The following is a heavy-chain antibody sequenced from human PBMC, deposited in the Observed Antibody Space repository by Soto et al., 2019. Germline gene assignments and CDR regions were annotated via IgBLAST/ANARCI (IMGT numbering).Heavy chain of an antibody. CDR3: ARVVNYFSGSGHTLFDP. CDR2: INPGNGNT. V-gene: IGHV1-3*01. J-gene: IGHJ5*02. Sequence: SVKVSCKASGYVFANYAMQWGRQAPGQGLEWMGYINPGNGNTKYSQKFQGRLTISRGTSANTVYMDLSSLTSNDTAIYYCARVVNYFSGSGHTLFDPWGQGPLVIVSS. CDR1: GYVFANYA. D-gene: IGHD3-10*01.